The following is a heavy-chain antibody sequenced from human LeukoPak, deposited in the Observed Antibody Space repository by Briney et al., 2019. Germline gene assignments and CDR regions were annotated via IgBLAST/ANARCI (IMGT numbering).Heavy chain of an antibody. Sequence: AGSLRLSCAASGFTFSDYYMSWIRQAPGKGLEWVSSISSSSSYIYYADSVKGRFTISRDNAKNSLYLQMNSLRAEDTAVYYCAKDDSSSWYLDYWGQGTLVTVSS. V-gene: IGHV3-11*06. CDR1: GFTFSDYY. CDR3: AKDDSSSWYLDY. D-gene: IGHD6-13*01. J-gene: IGHJ4*02. CDR2: ISSSSSYI.